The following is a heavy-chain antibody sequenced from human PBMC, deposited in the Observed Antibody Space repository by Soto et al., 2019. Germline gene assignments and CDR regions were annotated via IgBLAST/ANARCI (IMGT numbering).Heavy chain of an antibody. Sequence: GGSLRLSCAASGFTFSSYAMKWVRQAPGKGLEWVSLISDSGTLSYYADSVKGRFTISRDNSGNTLFLQMYSLRAEDTAVYYCARYIPGVRYYGMDVWGQGTTVTVSS. CDR1: GFTFSSYA. D-gene: IGHD2-2*01. CDR2: ISDSGTLS. CDR3: ARYIPGVRYYGMDV. V-gene: IGHV3-23*01. J-gene: IGHJ6*02.